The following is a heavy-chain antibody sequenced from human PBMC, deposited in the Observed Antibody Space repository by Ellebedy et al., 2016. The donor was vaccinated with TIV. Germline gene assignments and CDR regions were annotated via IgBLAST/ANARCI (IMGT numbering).Heavy chain of an antibody. CDR3: AIKPDY. D-gene: IGHD1-14*01. V-gene: IGHV4-59*03. Sequence: MPSETLSLTCSVSGCSINGYYWYWTLQPPGKGLEWIGHVYVSGSTTYNPSLKSRVTISVDTSKNQFSLTLISVTAAEKAVYYCAIKPDYWGQGALVIVSS. J-gene: IGHJ4*02. CDR1: GCSINGYY. CDR2: VYVSGST.